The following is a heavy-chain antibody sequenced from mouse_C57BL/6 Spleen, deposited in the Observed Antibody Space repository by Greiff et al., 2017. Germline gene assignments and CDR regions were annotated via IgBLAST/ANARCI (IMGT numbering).Heavy chain of an antibody. J-gene: IGHJ3*01. D-gene: IGHD3-3*01. V-gene: IGHV2-9-1*01. Sequence: VMLVESGPGLVAPSQSLSITCTVSGFSLTSYAISWVRQPPGKGLEWLGVIWTGGGTNYNSALNSRLSISKDNTKSQVFFKMNSLQTDDTARSYCARRDEGFAYWGQGTLVTVSA. CDR3: ARRDEGFAY. CDR2: IWTGGGT. CDR1: GFSLTSYA.